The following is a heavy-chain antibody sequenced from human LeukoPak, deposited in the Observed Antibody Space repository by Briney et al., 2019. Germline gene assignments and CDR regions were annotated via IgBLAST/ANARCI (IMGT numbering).Heavy chain of an antibody. D-gene: IGHD3-3*01. CDR1: GGSISSYY. CDR2: IYYSGST. Sequence: PSETLSLTCTVSGGSISSYYWSWLRQPPGKGLEWIGYIYYSGSTNYNPSLESRVTISLDTSQNQFSLKLSSVIAADTAVYSCAGSFAGGSGYSYFDYWGQGILVTVSS. J-gene: IGHJ4*02. V-gene: IGHV4-59*08. CDR3: AGSFAGGSGYSYFDY.